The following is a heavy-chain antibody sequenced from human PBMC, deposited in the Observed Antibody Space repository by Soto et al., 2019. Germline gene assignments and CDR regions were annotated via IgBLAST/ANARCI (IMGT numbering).Heavy chain of an antibody. CDR1: GGSISSSSYY. J-gene: IGHJ4*02. D-gene: IGHD4-17*01. CDR2: IYYSGST. Sequence: SETLSLTCTVSGGSISSSSYYWGWIRQPPGKGLEWIGSIYYSGSTYYNPSPKSRVTISVDTSKNQFSLKLSSVTAADTAVYYCARRRHDYGDYYYFDYWGQGTLVTVSS. CDR3: ARRRHDYGDYYYFDY. V-gene: IGHV4-39*01.